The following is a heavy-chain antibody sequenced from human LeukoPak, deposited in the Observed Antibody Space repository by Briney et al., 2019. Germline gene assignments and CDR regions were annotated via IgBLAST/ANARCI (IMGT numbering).Heavy chain of an antibody. J-gene: IGHJ4*02. V-gene: IGHV3-48*04. D-gene: IGHD1-26*01. CDR3: AISYEVGAIPDAIDY. CDR2: ISSSSSTI. Sequence: GGSLRLSCAASGFTFSSYSMNWVRQAPGKGLEWVSYISSSSSTIYYADSVKGRFTISRDNAKNSLYLQMNSLRAEDTAVYYCAISYEVGAIPDAIDYWGQGTLVTVSS. CDR1: GFTFSSYS.